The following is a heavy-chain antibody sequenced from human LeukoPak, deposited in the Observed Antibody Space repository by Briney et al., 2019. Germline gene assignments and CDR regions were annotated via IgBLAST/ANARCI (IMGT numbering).Heavy chain of an antibody. CDR2: IKSKTDGGTT. CDR3: TTVRNCYDSSYFDY. CDR1: GFTFSNAW. J-gene: IGHJ4*02. Sequence: GGSLRLSCAASGFTFSNAWMSWVRQAPGKGLEWVGRIKSKTDGGTTDYAAPVKGRFTISRDDSKNTLYLQMNSLKTEDTAVYYCTTVRNCYDSSYFDYWGQGTLVTVSS. V-gene: IGHV3-15*01. D-gene: IGHD3-22*01.